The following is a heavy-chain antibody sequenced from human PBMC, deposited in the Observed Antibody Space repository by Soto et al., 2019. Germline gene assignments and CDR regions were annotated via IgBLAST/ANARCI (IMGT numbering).Heavy chain of an antibody. CDR3: ARTSYDSSGTAADP. D-gene: IGHD3-22*01. Sequence: QVQLQESGPGLVKPSQTLSLTCTVSGGSISSGGYYWSWIRQHPGKGLEWIGYIYYSGSTYYNPTLKSRVTLSVDTSKNQFSLKRSSVTAADTAVYYCARTSYDSSGTAADPWGQGTLVTVSS. V-gene: IGHV4-31*03. J-gene: IGHJ5*02. CDR1: GGSISSGGYY. CDR2: IYYSGST.